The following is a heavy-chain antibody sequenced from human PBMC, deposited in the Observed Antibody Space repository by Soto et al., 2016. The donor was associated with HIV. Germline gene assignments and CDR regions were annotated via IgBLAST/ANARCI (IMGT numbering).Heavy chain of an antibody. CDR2: MYHRESP. CDR3: AKAFRIDTWFLLLGCGCHYHNGLEV. Sequence: QVQMQESGPGLVKASGTLSLTCSVSGAYIGSSNWWTWVRQSPGMGLEWIGEMYHRESPNYNPSLKSRVTISVDKSKNQFSLQLMSVTAADTAIYYCAKAFRIDTWFLLLGCGCHYHNGLEVWGQGISVTVSS. J-gene: IGHJ6*02. D-gene: IGHD6-19*01. CDR1: GAYIGSSNW. V-gene: IGHV4-4*02.